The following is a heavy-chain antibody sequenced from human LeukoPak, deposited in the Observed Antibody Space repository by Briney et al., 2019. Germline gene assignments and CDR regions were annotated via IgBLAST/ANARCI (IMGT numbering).Heavy chain of an antibody. V-gene: IGHV3-30*04. Sequence: PGRSLRLSWAASGFAFNSYTMHWVRQTPGKGLEWVALKSYDSHTTYYADSLKGRFTISRDNSKNTLHLEMSSLRPEDTAVYYCARGEGYYYDIDGYLPLDKWGQGTLVIVSS. D-gene: IGHD3-22*01. CDR3: ARGEGYYYDIDGYLPLDK. CDR1: GFAFNSYT. J-gene: IGHJ4*02. CDR2: KSYDSHTT.